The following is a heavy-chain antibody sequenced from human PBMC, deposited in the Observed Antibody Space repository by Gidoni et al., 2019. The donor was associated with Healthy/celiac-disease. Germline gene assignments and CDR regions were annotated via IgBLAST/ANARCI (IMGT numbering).Heavy chain of an antibody. CDR3: ARDGVLWFGEREGYYYGMDV. J-gene: IGHJ6*02. CDR2: INSDGSST. Sequence: EVQLVESGGGLVQPGGSLRLSCAASGFPFSSYWMHWVRQAPGKGLVWVSRINSDGSSTSYADSVKGRFTISRDNAKNTLYLQMNSLRAEDTAVYYCARDGVLWFGEREGYYYGMDVWGQGTTVTVSS. CDR1: GFPFSSYW. V-gene: IGHV3-74*01. D-gene: IGHD3-10*01.